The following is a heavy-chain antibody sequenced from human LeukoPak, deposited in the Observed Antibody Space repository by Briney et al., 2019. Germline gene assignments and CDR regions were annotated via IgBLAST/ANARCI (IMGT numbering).Heavy chain of an antibody. Sequence: GASVKVSCKASGGTFSSYTISWGRQAPGQGLEWMGRIIPILGIANYAQKFQGRVTITADKSTSTAYMELSSLRSEDTAVYYRARDREVTGPTVGLDYWGQGTLVTVSS. CDR1: GGTFSSYT. V-gene: IGHV1-69*04. CDR3: ARDREVTGPTVGLDY. CDR2: IIPILGIA. J-gene: IGHJ4*02. D-gene: IGHD1-20*01.